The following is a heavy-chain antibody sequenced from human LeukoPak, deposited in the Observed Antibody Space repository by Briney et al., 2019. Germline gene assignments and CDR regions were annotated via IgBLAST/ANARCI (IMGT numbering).Heavy chain of an antibody. CDR1: GASISSYY. CDR3: AREAYYYDSSGYYSCYDY. D-gene: IGHD3-22*01. J-gene: IGHJ4*02. V-gene: IGHV6-1*01. CDR2: TYYRSKWYN. Sequence: SETLSLTCTVSGASISSYYWSWIRQSPSRGLEWLGRTYYRSKWYNDYAVSVKSRITINPDTSKNQFSLQLNSVTPEDTAVYYCAREAYYYDSSGYYSCYDYWGQGTLVTVSS.